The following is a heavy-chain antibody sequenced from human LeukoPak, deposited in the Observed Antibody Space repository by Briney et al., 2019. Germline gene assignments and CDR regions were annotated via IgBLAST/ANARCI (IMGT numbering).Heavy chain of an antibody. V-gene: IGHV1-2*02. CDR1: GYTFTGYY. J-gene: IGHJ5*02. Sequence: GASVKVSCKASGYTFTGYYMHWVRQAPGQGLEWMGWINPNSGGTNYAQKFQGRVTMTRDTSISTAYMELSRLRSDDTAVYYCARDLPPGTRYCSSTSCRRSKNWFDPWGQGTLVTVSS. D-gene: IGHD2-2*01. CDR3: ARDLPPGTRYCSSTSCRRSKNWFDP. CDR2: INPNSGGT.